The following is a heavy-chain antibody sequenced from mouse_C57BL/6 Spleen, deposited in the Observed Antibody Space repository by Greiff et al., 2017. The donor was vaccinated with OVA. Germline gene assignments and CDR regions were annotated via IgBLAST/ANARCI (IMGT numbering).Heavy chain of an antibody. CDR1: GYTFTSYW. Sequence: VQLQQPGAELVKPGASVKLSCKASGYTFTSYWMQWVKQRPGQGLEWIGEIDPSDSYTNYNQKFKGKATLTVDTSSSTAYMQLSSLTSEDSAVYYCARSHSRSFDYWGQGTTLTVSS. J-gene: IGHJ2*01. CDR3: ARSHSRSFDY. V-gene: IGHV1-50*01. CDR2: IDPSDSYT.